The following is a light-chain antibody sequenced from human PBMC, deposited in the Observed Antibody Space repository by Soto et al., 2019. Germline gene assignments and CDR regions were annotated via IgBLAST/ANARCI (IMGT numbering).Light chain of an antibody. V-gene: IGKV3-11*01. J-gene: IGKJ4*01. Sequence: EIVLTQSPATLSLSPGERAILSCRASQSVSSYLAWYQQKPGQAPRLLIYDASNRATGNPARFSGSGSGTDVTLTISSPEPEEFAVYYCQQRSNWPPLTFGGGTKVEIK. CDR1: QSVSSY. CDR2: DAS. CDR3: QQRSNWPPLT.